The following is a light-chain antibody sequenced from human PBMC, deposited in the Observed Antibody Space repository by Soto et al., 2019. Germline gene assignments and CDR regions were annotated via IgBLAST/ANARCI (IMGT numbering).Light chain of an antibody. Sequence: EIVLTQSPATLSLSPGERATLSCRASPSVTNYLAFYQQKPGQAPRLLIYGAFNRAPGIPARFSGSGSGTDFTLPISSLEDEDFAVYYCHQYNNCPRTFGQGTKVDI. CDR3: HQYNNCPRT. CDR2: GAF. CDR1: PSVTNY. J-gene: IGKJ1*01. V-gene: IGKV3D-15*01.